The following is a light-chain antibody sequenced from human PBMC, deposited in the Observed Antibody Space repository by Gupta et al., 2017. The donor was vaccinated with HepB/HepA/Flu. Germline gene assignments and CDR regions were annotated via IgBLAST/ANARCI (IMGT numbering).Light chain of an antibody. J-gene: IGLJ2*01. V-gene: IGLV3-19*01. CDR2: GKN. Sequence: SSVMTQDAAVSVTLGQTVRITCQGDSLRSYYASWYQQKPGQAPVLVIYGKNNRPSGIPDRFSGSNSGNTASLTIAGARAEDEADYYCNSRDSSGNHHLVFGGGTKLTVL. CDR3: NSRDSSGNHHLV. CDR1: SLRSYY.